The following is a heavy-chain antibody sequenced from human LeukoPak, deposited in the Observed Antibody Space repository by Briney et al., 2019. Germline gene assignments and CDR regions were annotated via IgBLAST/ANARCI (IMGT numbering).Heavy chain of an antibody. CDR2: ISSSSSYI. D-gene: IGHD6-19*01. CDR1: GFTFSSYS. J-gene: IGHJ4*02. V-gene: IGHV3-21*01. CDR3: ARDAPSSGWYYFDY. Sequence: GGSLRLSCAASGFTFSSYSMNWARQAPGKGLEWVSSISSSSSYIYYADSVKGRFTISRDNAKNSLYLQMNSLRAEDTAVYYCARDAPSSGWYYFDYWGQGTLVTVSS.